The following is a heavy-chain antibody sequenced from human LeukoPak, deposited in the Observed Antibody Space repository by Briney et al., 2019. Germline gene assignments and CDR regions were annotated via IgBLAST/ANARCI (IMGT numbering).Heavy chain of an antibody. D-gene: IGHD4-23*01. CDR3: ARAVGTSRNFFDY. V-gene: IGHV4-38-2*02. CDR2: IYHSGST. Sequence: SETLSLTCTVSGYSISSGFYWGWIRQPPGKGLECIGSIYHSGSTYYNPSLKSRVTISVDTSKNQFSLNLSSVTAADTAMYYCARAVGTSRNFFDYWGQGTLVTVSP. CDR1: GYSISSGFY. J-gene: IGHJ4*02.